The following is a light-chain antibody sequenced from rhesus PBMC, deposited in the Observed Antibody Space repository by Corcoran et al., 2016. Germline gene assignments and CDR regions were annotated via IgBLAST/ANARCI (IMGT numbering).Light chain of an antibody. CDR3: QVWDSSDYVL. J-gene: IGLJ3*01. CDR2: DDG. CDR1: NIGSKN. Sequence: SYDLSQPPSVSVSPGQTARIPCGGDNIGSKNVQWYIQTPAQAPVLVIYDDGDRPSGIPERFSGSNSGNTATLTISGVEAGDEADYYCQVWDSSDYVLFGGGTRLTVL. V-gene: IGLV3-34*01.